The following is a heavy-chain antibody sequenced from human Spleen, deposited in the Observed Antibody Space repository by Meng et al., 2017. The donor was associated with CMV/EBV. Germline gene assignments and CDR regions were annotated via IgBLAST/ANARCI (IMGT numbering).Heavy chain of an antibody. V-gene: IGHV3-21*01. J-gene: IGHJ6*02. CDR1: GFTFSGYT. Sequence: GETLKISCAASGFTFSGYTMNWVRQAPGKGLEWVSSVSSSSTYLDYADSVTGRFTISRDNAKNSLFLQMNSLRAEDTAVYYCARALTRMDVWGQGTKVTVSS. CDR3: ARALTRMDV. CDR2: VSSSSTYL. D-gene: IGHD3-9*01.